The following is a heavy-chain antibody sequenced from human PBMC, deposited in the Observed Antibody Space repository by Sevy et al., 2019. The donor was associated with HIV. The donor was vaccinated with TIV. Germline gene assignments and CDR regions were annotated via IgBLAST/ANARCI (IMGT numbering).Heavy chain of an antibody. D-gene: IGHD2-2*01. CDR2: IIPIFGTA. J-gene: IGHJ4*02. V-gene: IGHV1-69*13. Sequence: ASVKVSCKASGGTFSSYAISWVRQAPGQGLEWMGGIIPIFGTANYAQKFQGRVTITADESTSTAYMELSSPRSEDTAVYYCARGVLPRRRGYFDYWGQGTLVTVSS. CDR3: ARGVLPRRRGYFDY. CDR1: GGTFSSYA.